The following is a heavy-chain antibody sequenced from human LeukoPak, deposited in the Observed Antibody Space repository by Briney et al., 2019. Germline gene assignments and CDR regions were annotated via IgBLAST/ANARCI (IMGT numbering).Heavy chain of an antibody. CDR3: ARAGQGFDS. V-gene: IGHV3-74*01. Sequence: GSLRLSFAGSGFPFNSYWMHWVRQGSGKGLVWVSRINTDGTTTAYADSVKGRFTISRANAKNTLYLQMNSLRAEDTAVYYCARAGQGFDSWGQGTLVTVSS. CDR2: INTDGTTT. J-gene: IGHJ5*01. CDR1: GFPFNSYW.